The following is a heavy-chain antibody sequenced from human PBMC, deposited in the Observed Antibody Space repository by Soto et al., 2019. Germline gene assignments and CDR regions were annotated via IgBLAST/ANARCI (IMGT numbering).Heavy chain of an antibody. Sequence: GGSLRLSCAASGFSFSNYAMNWVRQAPGKGLEWVSAISAGGSNTNYADSVKGRFTISSDNSKDTLYLQMNGLRADDTAVYYCAKEYSTSFDYWGQGTPVTVSS. V-gene: IGHV3-23*01. D-gene: IGHD6-6*01. CDR3: AKEYSTSFDY. CDR1: GFSFSNYA. J-gene: IGHJ4*02. CDR2: ISAGGSNT.